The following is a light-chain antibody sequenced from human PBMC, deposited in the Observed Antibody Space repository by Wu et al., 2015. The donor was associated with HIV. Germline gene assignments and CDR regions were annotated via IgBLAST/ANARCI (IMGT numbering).Light chain of an antibody. CDR3: QQYGSSLPLT. J-gene: IGKJ4*01. Sequence: EIVLTQSPGTLSLSPGERATLSCRASQSVSSSYLAWYQQKPGQAPRLLIYGASSRATGIPDRFSGSGSGTDFTLTISRLGPEDFAVYYCQQYGSSLPLTFGGGTKVEIK. V-gene: IGKV3-20*01. CDR1: QSVSSSY. CDR2: GAS.